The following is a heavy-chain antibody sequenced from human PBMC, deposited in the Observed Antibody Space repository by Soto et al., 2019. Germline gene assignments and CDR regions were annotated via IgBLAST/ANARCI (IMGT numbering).Heavy chain of an antibody. V-gene: IGHV1-69*01. Sequence: GASVKVSCKASGGTFSSYAISWVRQAPGQGLEWMGGIIPIFGTANYAQKFQGRVTITADESTSTAYMELSSLRSEDTAVYYCARFYGENSFQYYYGMDVWGQGTTVTVSS. CDR1: GGTFSSYA. CDR2: IIPIFGTA. D-gene: IGHD4-17*01. CDR3: ARFYGENSFQYYYGMDV. J-gene: IGHJ6*02.